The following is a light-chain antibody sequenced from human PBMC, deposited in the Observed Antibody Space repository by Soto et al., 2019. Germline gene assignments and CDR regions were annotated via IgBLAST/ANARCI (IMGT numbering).Light chain of an antibody. Sequence: DIQMTQSPSSLSASVGDRVIITCRTSQNISNYLNWYQHKPGKAPKVLISAASNLQSGVPSRFSGSGSGTVFTLTISSLQPEDFATYFCQQSYTLSPLTFGGGTKVEIK. CDR2: AAS. V-gene: IGKV1-39*01. CDR1: QNISNY. J-gene: IGKJ4*01. CDR3: QQSYTLSPLT.